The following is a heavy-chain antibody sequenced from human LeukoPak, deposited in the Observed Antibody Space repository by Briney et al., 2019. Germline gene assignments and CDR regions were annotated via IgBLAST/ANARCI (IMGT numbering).Heavy chain of an antibody. V-gene: IGHV3-21*01. CDR2: ISSSSSYI. CDR1: GFTFSSYS. J-gene: IGHJ4*02. Sequence: GGSLRLSCAASGFTFSSYSMNWVRQAPGKGLEWVSSISSSSSYIYYADSVKGRFTISRDNAKNSLYLQMNSLRAEDTAMYYCARLVWDTTMADGDIDSWGQGTLLIVSS. CDR3: ARLVWDTTMADGDIDS. D-gene: IGHD5-18*01.